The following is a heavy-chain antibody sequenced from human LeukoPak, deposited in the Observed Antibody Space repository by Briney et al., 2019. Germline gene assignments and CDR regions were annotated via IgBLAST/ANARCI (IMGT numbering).Heavy chain of an antibody. J-gene: IGHJ4*02. Sequence: GASVKVFCKASGYTFTSYDINWVRQATGQGLEWMGWMNPNSGNTGYAQKFQGRVTMTRNTSISTAYMELSSLRSEDTAVYYCARALVYCGGDCYLNYWGQGTLVTVSS. CDR3: ARALVYCGGDCYLNY. CDR1: GYTFTSYD. V-gene: IGHV1-8*01. CDR2: MNPNSGNT. D-gene: IGHD2-21*02.